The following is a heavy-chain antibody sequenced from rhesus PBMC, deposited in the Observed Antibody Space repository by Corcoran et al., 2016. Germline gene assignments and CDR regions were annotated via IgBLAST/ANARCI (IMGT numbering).Heavy chain of an antibody. D-gene: IGHD6-31*01. CDR1: GGSIRRRHW. CDR2: IGGSSGST. V-gene: IGHV4-65*02. CDR3: ARTVLAAAGTTLDV. Sequence: QVQLQESGPGLVKPSETLSLPCAVSGGSIRRRHWWTWIRQPPGNGLEWIGNIGGSSGSTYYNPSLKSRVTISKDTSKNQFSLKLSSVTAADTAVYYCARTVLAAAGTTLDVWGRGVLVTVSS. J-gene: IGHJ5-2*02.